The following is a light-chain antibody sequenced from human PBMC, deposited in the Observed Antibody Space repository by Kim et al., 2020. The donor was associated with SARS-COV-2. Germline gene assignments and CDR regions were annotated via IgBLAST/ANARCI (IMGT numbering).Light chain of an antibody. V-gene: IGLV3-1*01. CDR1: KLGDKY. CDR3: QAWDSSTVV. CDR2: QDS. J-gene: IGLJ2*01. Sequence: SYELTQPPSVSVSPGQTASITCSGDKLGDKYACWYQQKPGQSPVLVIYQDSKRPSGIPERFSGSNSGNTATLTISGTQAMDEADYYCQAWDSSTVVFGEGTKLTVL.